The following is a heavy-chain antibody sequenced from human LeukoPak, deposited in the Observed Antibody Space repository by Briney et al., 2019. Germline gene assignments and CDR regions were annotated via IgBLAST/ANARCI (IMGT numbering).Heavy chain of an antibody. Sequence: ASVKVSCKASGYTFTSYYMHWVRQAPGQGLEWMGIINPSGGSTSYAQKFQGRVTMTTDTSTSTAYMELRSLRSDDTAVYYCARDRGAFDYWGQGTLVTVSS. CDR3: ARDRGAFDY. V-gene: IGHV1-46*01. D-gene: IGHD3-10*01. J-gene: IGHJ4*02. CDR2: INPSGGST. CDR1: GYTFTSYY.